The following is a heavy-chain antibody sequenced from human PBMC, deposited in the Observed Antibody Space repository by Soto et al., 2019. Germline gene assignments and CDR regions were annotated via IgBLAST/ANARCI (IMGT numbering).Heavy chain of an antibody. V-gene: IGHV4-59*01. D-gene: IGHD4-17*01. J-gene: IGHJ3*02. CDR1: GGSISSYY. Sequence: SETLSLTCTVSGGSISSYYWSWIRQPPGKGLEWIGYIYYSGSTNYNPSLKSRVTISVDTSKNQFSLKLSSVTAADTAVYYCARATVTTNKSAFDIWGQGTMVTVSS. CDR2: IYYSGST. CDR3: ARATVTTNKSAFDI.